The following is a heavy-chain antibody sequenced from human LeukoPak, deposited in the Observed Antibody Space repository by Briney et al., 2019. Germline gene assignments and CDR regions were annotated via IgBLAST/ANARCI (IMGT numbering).Heavy chain of an antibody. CDR3: ARDRGAGDYSTFFDY. Sequence: PSETLSLTCAVSDYSISSGYYWGWIRQPPGKGLEWIGSIYHSGSTYYNPSLKSRVTISVDTSKNQFSLRLSSVTAADTAVYYCARDRGAGDYSTFFDYWGQGTLVTVSS. V-gene: IGHV4-38-2*02. CDR1: DYSISSGYY. J-gene: IGHJ4*02. CDR2: IYHSGST. D-gene: IGHD4-11*01.